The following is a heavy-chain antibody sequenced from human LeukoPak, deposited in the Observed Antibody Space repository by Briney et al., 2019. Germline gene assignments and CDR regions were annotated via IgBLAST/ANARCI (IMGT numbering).Heavy chain of an antibody. D-gene: IGHD3-16*01. V-gene: IGHV3-23*01. CDR1: GFTFSSYS. CDR3: AKDLKGLYDYVRGSYAIDI. CDR2: ISGRGGET. J-gene: IGHJ3*02. Sequence: PGGSLRLSCAASGFTFSSYSMNWVRQAPGKGLEWVSGISGRGGETDYADFVKGRFTISRDNSKNTLFLQMNSLRAEDTAVYYCAKDLKGLYDYVRGSYAIDIWGHGTMVTVSS.